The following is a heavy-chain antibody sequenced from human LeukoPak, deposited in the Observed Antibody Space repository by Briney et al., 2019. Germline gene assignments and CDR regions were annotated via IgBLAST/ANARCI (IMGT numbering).Heavy chain of an antibody. Sequence: PGGSLRLSCAASGFTFNSYSMNWVRQAPGKRLEWVSYISSSGSSIYYADSVKGRFTISRDNAENSLNLQMNSLRAEDTAVYYCARGDNWNSYYYYMDVWGKGTTVTVFS. CDR3: ARGDNWNSYYYYMDV. CDR2: ISSSGSSI. V-gene: IGHV3-48*04. CDR1: GFTFNSYS. J-gene: IGHJ6*03. D-gene: IGHD1-7*01.